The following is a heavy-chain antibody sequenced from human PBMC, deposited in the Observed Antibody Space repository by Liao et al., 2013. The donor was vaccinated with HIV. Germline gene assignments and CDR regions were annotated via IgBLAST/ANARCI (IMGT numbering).Heavy chain of an antibody. V-gene: IGHV4-34*01. D-gene: IGHD3-16*01. Sequence: QVQLQQWGAGLLKPSETLSLTCAVYGGSFSGYYWSWIRQPPGKGLEWIGEINHSGSTNYNPSLKSRVTISVDTSKNQFSLKLSSVTAADTAVYYCARGFRLRLGLVDYVGPGNPWSPSPQ. CDR1: GGSFSGYY. CDR2: INHSGST. J-gene: IGHJ4*02. CDR3: ARGFRLRLGLVDY.